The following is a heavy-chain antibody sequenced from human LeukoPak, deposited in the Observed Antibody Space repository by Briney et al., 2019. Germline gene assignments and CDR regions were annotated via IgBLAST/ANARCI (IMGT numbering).Heavy chain of an antibody. D-gene: IGHD2-21*02. J-gene: IGHJ6*02. CDR1: GFTFNTYT. Sequence: QTGGSLRLSCAASGFTFNTYTMNWVRQAPGKGLEWVSYISGSSGIIDYADSVRGRFTISRDNAKNSLYLQMNSLRAEDTAVYYCARGPGCGGDCYSGQLSHYYYGMDVCGQGTTVTVSS. CDR3: ARGPGCGGDCYSGQLSHYYYGMDV. V-gene: IGHV3-48*01. CDR2: ISGSSGII.